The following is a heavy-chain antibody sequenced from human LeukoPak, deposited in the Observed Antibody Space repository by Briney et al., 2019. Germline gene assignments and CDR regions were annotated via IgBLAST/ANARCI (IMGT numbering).Heavy chain of an antibody. CDR3: ASLGGSEMATMNSDY. CDR1: GFTFSSYA. J-gene: IGHJ4*02. V-gene: IGHV3-64*01. Sequence: GGSLRLSCAASGFTFSSYAMHWVRQAPGKGLEYVSAISSNGGSTYYANSVKGRFTISRDNSKNTLYLQMGSLRAEDMAVYYCASLGGSEMATMNSDYWGQGTLVTVSS. CDR2: ISSNGGST. D-gene: IGHD5-24*01.